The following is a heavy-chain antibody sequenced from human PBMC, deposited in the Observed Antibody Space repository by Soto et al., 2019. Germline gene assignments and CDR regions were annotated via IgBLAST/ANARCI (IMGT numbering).Heavy chain of an antibody. J-gene: IGHJ6*03. V-gene: IGHV4-39*01. CDR3: ARHGLPFIAALTYYYYYYMDV. CDR2: IYYSGST. Sequence: SETLSLTCTVSGGSISSSSYYWGWIRQPPGKGLEWIGSIYYSGSTYYNPSLKSRVTISVDTSKNQFSLKLSSVTAADTAVYYCARHGLPFIAALTYYYYYYMDVWGKGTTVTVSS. D-gene: IGHD6-6*01. CDR1: GGSISSSSYY.